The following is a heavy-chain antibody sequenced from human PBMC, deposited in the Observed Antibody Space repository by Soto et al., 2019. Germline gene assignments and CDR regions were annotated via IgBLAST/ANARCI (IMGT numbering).Heavy chain of an antibody. Sequence: EVQLLESGGGLVQPGGSLRLSCAASGFTFSSYAMSWVRQAPGKGLEWVSAISGSGGSTYYADSVKGRFTISRDNSKNTLYLQMNSLRAEDTAVYYCATGGHNDGYNFYHGMDVWGQGTTVTVS. V-gene: IGHV3-23*01. CDR3: ATGGHNDGYNFYHGMDV. D-gene: IGHD3-16*01. J-gene: IGHJ6*02. CDR2: ISGSGGST. CDR1: GFTFSSYA.